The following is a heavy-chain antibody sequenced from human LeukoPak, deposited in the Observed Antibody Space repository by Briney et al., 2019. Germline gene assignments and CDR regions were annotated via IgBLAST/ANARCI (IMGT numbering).Heavy chain of an antibody. V-gene: IGHV4-39*01. CDR3: SRHPRPGYSGYENAFDI. CDR1: VCSIISRSYY. Sequence: SETLSLTCTVSVCSIISRSYYWDWIRQPPGKGLEWIGNLYDSGSTHYNPSLRSRVTISADTSKNQFSLKLRSVTAAATGVFYCSRHPRPGYSGYENAFDIWGQGNMVAVPS. CDR2: LYDSGST. J-gene: IGHJ3*02. D-gene: IGHD5-12*01.